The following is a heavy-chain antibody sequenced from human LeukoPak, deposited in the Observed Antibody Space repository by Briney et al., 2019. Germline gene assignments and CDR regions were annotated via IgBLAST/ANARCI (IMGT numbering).Heavy chain of an antibody. CDR2: TKPKSGVT. CDR3: ARDHVSRKDDRNFDY. Sequence: GASVKVSCKASGYSFSDSYMFWIRQAPGQGLEWVGWTKPKSGVTGYAQKFQGRVTVTSDTSISTLYMELNSLRSDDTAVYYCARDHVSRKDDRNFDYWGQGTLVTVSS. D-gene: IGHD1-1*01. V-gene: IGHV1-2*02. CDR1: GYSFSDSY. J-gene: IGHJ4*02.